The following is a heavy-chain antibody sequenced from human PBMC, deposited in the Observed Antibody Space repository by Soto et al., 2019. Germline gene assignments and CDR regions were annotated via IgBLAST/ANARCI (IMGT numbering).Heavy chain of an antibody. CDR3: ARDSSGWSNAFDS. Sequence: ASVKVSCKASGYTFTGYYMHWVRQAPGQGLEWMGWINPNSGGTNYAQKFQGWVTMTGDTSISTAYMELSRLRSDDTAVYYCARDSSGWSNAFDSWGQGTMVTVSS. D-gene: IGHD6-19*01. J-gene: IGHJ3*02. CDR2: INPNSGGT. V-gene: IGHV1-2*04. CDR1: GYTFTGYY.